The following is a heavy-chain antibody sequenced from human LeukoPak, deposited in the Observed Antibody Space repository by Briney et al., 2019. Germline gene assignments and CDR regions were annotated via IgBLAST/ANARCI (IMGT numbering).Heavy chain of an antibody. CDR3: AKDIREGLGATIFGAFDI. J-gene: IGHJ3*02. CDR2: ISRNSGSI. D-gene: IGHD1-26*01. V-gene: IGHV3-9*01. Sequence: PGGSLRLSCAASGFTFDDYAMHWVRQAPGKGLEWVSGISRNSGSIGYADSVKGRFTISRDNAKNSLYLQMNSLRAEDTALYYCAKDIREGLGATIFGAFDIWGQGTMVTVSS. CDR1: GFTFDDYA.